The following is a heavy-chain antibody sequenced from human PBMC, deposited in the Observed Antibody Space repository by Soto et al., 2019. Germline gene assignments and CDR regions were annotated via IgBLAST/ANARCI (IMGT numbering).Heavy chain of an antibody. J-gene: IGHJ5*02. CDR1: GFTFSTYS. CDR2: IGSSGSPI. V-gene: IGHV3-48*02. D-gene: IGHD3-22*01. Sequence: EVQLVESGGGLVQPGGSLRLSCTASGFTFSTYSMNWFRQAPGKGLEWIAYIGSSGSPIYYADSVKGRFTTSRDNAKNSLYLQMDSLGDEATAVYYCEKERTPGIVTAASWGQGSLVTVSP. CDR3: EKERTPGIVTAAS.